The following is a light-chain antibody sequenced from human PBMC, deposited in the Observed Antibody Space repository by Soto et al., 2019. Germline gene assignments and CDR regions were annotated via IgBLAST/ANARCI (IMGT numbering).Light chain of an antibody. Sequence: DIQMTQSPSTLSTSVGARVTITCRASQSISSWLAWYQQKPGKAPKLLIYKASTLESGVPSRFSGSGSGTEFTLTISSLQPDDFATYYCQQANTFPWTFGQGTKVDIK. V-gene: IGKV1-5*03. CDR3: QQANTFPWT. CDR2: KAS. CDR1: QSISSW. J-gene: IGKJ1*01.